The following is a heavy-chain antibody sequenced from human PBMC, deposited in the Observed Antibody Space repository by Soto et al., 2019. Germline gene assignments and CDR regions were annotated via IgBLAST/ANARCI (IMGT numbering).Heavy chain of an antibody. J-gene: IGHJ4*02. Sequence: ASVKVSCKASGYTFTSYGIRWVRQAPGQGLAWMGWISAYNGNTNYAQKLQGRVTMTTDTSTSTAYMELRSLRSDDTAVYYCARGHLMVRGVIYYFDYWGQGTLVTVSS. CDR2: ISAYNGNT. CDR1: GYTFTSYG. CDR3: ARGHLMVRGVIYYFDY. D-gene: IGHD3-10*01. V-gene: IGHV1-18*04.